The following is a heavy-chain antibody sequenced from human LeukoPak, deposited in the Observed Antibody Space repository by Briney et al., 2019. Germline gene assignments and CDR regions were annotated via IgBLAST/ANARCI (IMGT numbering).Heavy chain of an antibody. CDR3: ARGGRATVTTLGY. V-gene: IGHV3-30*01. D-gene: IGHD4-11*01. CDR2: ISYDGSNK. CDR1: GFTFSSYA. J-gene: IGHJ4*02. Sequence: GGSLRLSCAASGFTFSSYAMRWVRQAPGKGLEWVAVISYDGSNKCYADSVKGRFTISRGNSKNTLYLQMNSLRAEDTAVYYCARGGRATVTTLGYWGQGTLVTVSS.